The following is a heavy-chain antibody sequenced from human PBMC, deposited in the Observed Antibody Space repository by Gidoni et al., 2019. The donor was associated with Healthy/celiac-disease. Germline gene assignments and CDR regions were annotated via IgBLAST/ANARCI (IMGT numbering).Heavy chain of an antibody. D-gene: IGHD2-15*01. Sequence: QVQLQESGPGLVKPSGTLSLTCAVSGGSISRSNWWSWVRQPPGKGLEWIGEIYHSGSTNYNPSLKSRVTISVDKSKNQFSLKLRSVTAADTAVYYCARKKVVVAAQSSTFDYWGQGTLVTVSS. CDR2: IYHSGST. J-gene: IGHJ4*02. V-gene: IGHV4-4*02. CDR3: ARKKVVVAAQSSTFDY. CDR1: GGSISRSNW.